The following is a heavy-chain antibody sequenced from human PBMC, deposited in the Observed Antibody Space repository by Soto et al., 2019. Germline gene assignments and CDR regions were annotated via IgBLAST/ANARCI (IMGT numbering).Heavy chain of an antibody. CDR1: GFTVNSHD. J-gene: IGHJ6*02. Sequence: EVQLLESGGGVVQRGGSLRLSCAASGFTVNSHDMSWVRQAPGKGLEWVASISGSGDGTYYGDSVKGRFTISRDSSSSTLYLQMNNLRGEDTAVYFCTKSRRGILMVYGFGGMDVWGQGTTVTVSS. V-gene: IGHV3-23*01. CDR3: TKSRRGILMVYGFGGMDV. CDR2: ISGSGDGT. D-gene: IGHD2-8*01.